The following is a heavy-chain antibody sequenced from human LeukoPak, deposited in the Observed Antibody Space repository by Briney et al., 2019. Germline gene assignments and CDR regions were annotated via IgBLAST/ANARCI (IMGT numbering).Heavy chain of an antibody. V-gene: IGHV4-39*07. J-gene: IGHJ5*02. D-gene: IGHD1-26*01. CDR1: GGSISSSSYY. CDR2: IYYSGST. Sequence: SETLSLTCTVSGGSISSSSYYWGWIRQPPGKGLEWIGSIYYSGSTYYNPSLKSRVTISVDTSENQFSLKLSSVTAADTAVYYCARVARPGSGSYYAYNWFDPWGQGTLVTVSS. CDR3: ARVARPGSGSYYAYNWFDP.